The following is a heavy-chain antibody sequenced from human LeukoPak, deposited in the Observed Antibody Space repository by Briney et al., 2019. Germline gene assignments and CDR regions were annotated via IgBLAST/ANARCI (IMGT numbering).Heavy chain of an antibody. D-gene: IGHD2-2*01. CDR3: ARINGAAIFH. V-gene: IGHV4-30-4*08. Sequence: SETLSLTCTVSGGSISSGDYCWSWIRQPPGKGLEWIGYIYYSGSTYYNPSLKSRVTISVDTSKNQFSLKLSSVTAADTAVYYCARINGAAIFHWGQGTLVTVSS. CDR2: IYYSGST. J-gene: IGHJ4*02. CDR1: GGSISSGDYC.